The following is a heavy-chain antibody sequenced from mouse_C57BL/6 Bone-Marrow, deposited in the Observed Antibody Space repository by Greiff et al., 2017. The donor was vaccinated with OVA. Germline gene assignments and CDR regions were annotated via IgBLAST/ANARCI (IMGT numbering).Heavy chain of an antibody. D-gene: IGHD3-3*01. V-gene: IGHV1-69*01. CDR3: ARELGAY. Sequence: QVQLKQPGAELVMPGASVKLSCKASGYTFTSYWMHWVKQRPGQGLEWIGEIDPSDSYTNYNQKFKGKSTLTVDKSSSTAYMQRSSLTSEDSAVYYCARELGAYWGQGTLVTVSA. CDR1: GYTFTSYW. J-gene: IGHJ3*01. CDR2: IDPSDSYT.